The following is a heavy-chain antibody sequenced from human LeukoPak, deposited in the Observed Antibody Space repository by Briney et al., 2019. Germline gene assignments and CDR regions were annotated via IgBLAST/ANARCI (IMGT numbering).Heavy chain of an antibody. J-gene: IGHJ6*03. D-gene: IGHD3-10*01. Sequence: SETLSLTCAVYGGSFSGYYWSWIRQPPGKGLEWIGEINHSGSTNYNPSLKRRVTISVDTSKNQFSLKLSAVTAADTAVYYCARIYGSVSYSYYYMDVWGKGTTVTVSS. CDR2: INHSGST. CDR3: ARIYGSVSYSYYYMDV. V-gene: IGHV4-34*01. CDR1: GGSFSGYY.